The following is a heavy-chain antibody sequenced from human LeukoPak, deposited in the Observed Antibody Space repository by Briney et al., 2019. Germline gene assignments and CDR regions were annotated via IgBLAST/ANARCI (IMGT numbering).Heavy chain of an antibody. Sequence: GGSLRLSCAASGFTFSSYSMNWVRQAPGKGLEWVSSISSSSSYIYYADSVKGRFTISRDNAKNSLYLQMNSLRAEDTAFYYCARDRDQWLEAFDIWGQGTMVTVSS. CDR3: ARDRDQWLEAFDI. CDR1: GFTFSSYS. V-gene: IGHV3-21*04. D-gene: IGHD6-19*01. CDR2: ISSSSSYI. J-gene: IGHJ3*02.